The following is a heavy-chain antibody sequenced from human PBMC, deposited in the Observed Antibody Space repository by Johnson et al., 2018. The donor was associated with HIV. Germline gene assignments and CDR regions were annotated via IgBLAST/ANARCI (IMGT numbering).Heavy chain of an antibody. Sequence: EVLLVESGGGVVRPGGSLRLSCAASGFTFADYGMSWVRQVPGTGLEWVADIKWNGADTGYAASVKGRFTISRDNAKNLLFLQMNSLRAEDTAVYYCGFDIWGQGTMVTVSS. CDR3: GFDI. CDR1: GFTFADYG. V-gene: IGHV3-20*04. CDR2: IKWNGADT. J-gene: IGHJ3*02.